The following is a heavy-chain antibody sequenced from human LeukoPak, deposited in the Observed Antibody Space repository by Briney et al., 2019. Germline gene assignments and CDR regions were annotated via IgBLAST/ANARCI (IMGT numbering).Heavy chain of an antibody. CDR2: ISSSGSTI. J-gene: IGHJ4*02. CDR3: ARVSDDSSGYYYGDY. V-gene: IGHV3-11*01. CDR1: GFTFSDYY. Sequence: PGGSLRLSCAASGFTFSDYYMSWIRQAPGKGLEWVSYISSSGSTIYYADSVKGRFTISRDNAKNSLYLQMNSLRAEDMAVYYCARVSDDSSGYYYGDYWGQGTLVTVSS. D-gene: IGHD3-22*01.